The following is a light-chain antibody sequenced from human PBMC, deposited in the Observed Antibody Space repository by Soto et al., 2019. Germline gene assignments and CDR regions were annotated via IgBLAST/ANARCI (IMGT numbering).Light chain of an antibody. CDR1: SSDIGSYNY. CDR3: SSYTITSTVV. CDR2: DVS. Sequence: QSALTQPASVSGSPGQSISISCTGTSSDIGSYNYVSWYQQFPGKVPKLMIYDVSNRPSGVSDRFSGSKSGNTASLTISGLQAEDEADYYCSSYTITSTVVFGGGTKLAVL. V-gene: IGLV2-14*01. J-gene: IGLJ2*01.